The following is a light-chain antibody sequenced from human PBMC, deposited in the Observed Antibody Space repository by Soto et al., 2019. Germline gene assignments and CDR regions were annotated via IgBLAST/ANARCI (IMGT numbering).Light chain of an antibody. V-gene: IGKV3-15*01. Sequence: EIVMTQSPATLSVSPGERATLSCRASQSVSSNLAWYQQKPCQAPRLLIYGASTRATGIPARFSGSGSGTEFTLTISSLQAEDFAVYSCQQYNNWPPTFGQGTKLEIK. J-gene: IGKJ2*01. CDR3: QQYNNWPPT. CDR1: QSVSSN. CDR2: GAS.